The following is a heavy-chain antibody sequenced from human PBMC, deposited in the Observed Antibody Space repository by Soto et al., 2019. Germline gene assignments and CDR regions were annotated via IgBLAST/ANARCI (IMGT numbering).Heavy chain of an antibody. CDR3: ATERPPYYYYDSSGYYYGDY. J-gene: IGHJ4*02. V-gene: IGHV1-69*02. CDR1: GGTFSSYT. Sequence: QVQLVQSGAEVKKPGASVKVSCKASGGTFSSYTISWVRQAPGQGVEWMGRVIPILGIANYAQKFQGRVTITADKSTSTAYMELSSLRSEDTAVYYCATERPPYYYYDSSGYYYGDYWGQGTLVTVSS. CDR2: VIPILGIA. D-gene: IGHD3-22*01.